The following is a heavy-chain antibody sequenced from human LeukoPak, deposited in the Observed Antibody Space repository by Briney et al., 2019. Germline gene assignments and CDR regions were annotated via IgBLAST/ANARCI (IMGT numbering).Heavy chain of an antibody. V-gene: IGHV4-39*02. CDR3: ARETRSGGSLLRGNWFDP. CDR2: IYYSGST. J-gene: IGHJ5*02. Sequence: SETLSLTCTVSGGSISSSSYYWGWIRQPPGKGLEWIGSIYYSGSTYYNPSLKSRVTISVDTSKNQFSLKLSSVTAADTAVYYCARETRSGGSLLRGNWFDPWGQGTLVTVSS. D-gene: IGHD2-15*01. CDR1: GGSISSSSYY.